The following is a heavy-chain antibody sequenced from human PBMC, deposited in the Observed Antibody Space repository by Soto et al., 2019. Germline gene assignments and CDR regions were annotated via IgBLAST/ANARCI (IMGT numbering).Heavy chain of an antibody. CDR2: INHSGST. CDR1: GGSFSGYY. D-gene: IGHD2-2*01. V-gene: IGHV4-34*01. J-gene: IGHJ3*02. Sequence: SETLSLTCAAYGGSFSGYYWSWIRQPPGKGLEWIGEINHSGSTNCNPPLKSRVTISVDTSKNQCPLKLSSVTAADTAVYYCARGPMRYCSSTSCPWSDAFDIWGQGTTVTVAS. CDR3: ARGPMRYCSSTSCPWSDAFDI.